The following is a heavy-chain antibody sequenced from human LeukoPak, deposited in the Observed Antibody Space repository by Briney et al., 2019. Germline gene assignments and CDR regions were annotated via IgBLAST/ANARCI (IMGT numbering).Heavy chain of an antibody. D-gene: IGHD2-8*01. V-gene: IGHV3-13*01. CDR1: GFTFSSYD. CDR2: IGTAGDT. Sequence: GSLRLSCAASGFTFSSYDFHWVRQATGKGLQWVSAIGTAGDTYYLDSVKGRFTISRENAKNSLYLQMNSLRAGDTAVYYCAREAAHCSNGVCPLDYWGQGTLVTVSS. CDR3: AREAAHCSNGVCPLDY. J-gene: IGHJ4*02.